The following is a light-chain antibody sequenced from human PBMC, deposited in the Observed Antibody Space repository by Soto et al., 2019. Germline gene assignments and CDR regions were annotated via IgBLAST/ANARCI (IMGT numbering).Light chain of an antibody. J-gene: IGKJ5*01. CDR2: DST. CDR3: QQRNVWPPIT. CDR1: QRIPTS. Sequence: VMTVSAGTLSVREGVKTTLSGRVSQRIPTSFAWYQQKSGKPPRLVIYDSTLRANGVPDRFGGSRSGTEFTLTITSLAPEDFAVYYCQQRNVWPPITFGQGTRLEI. V-gene: IGKV3-11*01.